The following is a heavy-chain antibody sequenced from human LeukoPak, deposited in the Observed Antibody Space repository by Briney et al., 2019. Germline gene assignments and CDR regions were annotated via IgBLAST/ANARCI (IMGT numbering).Heavy chain of an antibody. J-gene: IGHJ4*02. D-gene: IGHD1-1*01. CDR2: SYSGGDT. CDR3: ARSPVLDRNDWSFAD. V-gene: IGHV3-53*01. CDR1: GLTVSRNY. Sequence: PGGSLRLSCAASGLTVSRNYMSWVRKAPGKGLDWDSVSYSGGDTYYPDSVKGRFTVSRDNPKYTVYLQMNSLRAEDTAVYFCARSPVLDRNDWSFADWGQGTLVTVSS.